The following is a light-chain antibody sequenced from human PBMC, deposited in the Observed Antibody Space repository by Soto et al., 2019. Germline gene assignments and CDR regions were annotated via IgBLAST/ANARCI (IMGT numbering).Light chain of an antibody. CDR3: QVWDSSSDHVV. CDR1: NIGSKS. V-gene: IGLV3-21*04. CDR2: YDS. J-gene: IGLJ2*01. Sequence: SYELTQPPSVSVAPGKTARITCGGNNIGSKSVHWYQQKPGQAPVLVIYYDSDRPSGIPERFSGSNSGNTAPLTISRVEGGDEADYYCQVWDSSSDHVVFGGGTKLTVL.